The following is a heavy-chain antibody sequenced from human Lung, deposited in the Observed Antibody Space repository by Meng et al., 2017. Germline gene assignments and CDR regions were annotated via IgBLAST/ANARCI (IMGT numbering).Heavy chain of an antibody. Sequence: EVQLGESGGGRVTPGAARRLAGAASGFTFRNYSMNWVRQAPGKGLEWVSSISSDSRYIFYADSVKGRFTVSRDNAKNSLYLQMISLSPEDTAVFYCARFETVGVATGDFWGQGTLVTVSS. CDR2: ISSDSRYI. D-gene: IGHD2-15*01. J-gene: IGHJ4*02. CDR3: ARFETVGVATGDF. V-gene: IGHV3-21*01. CDR1: GFTFRNYS.